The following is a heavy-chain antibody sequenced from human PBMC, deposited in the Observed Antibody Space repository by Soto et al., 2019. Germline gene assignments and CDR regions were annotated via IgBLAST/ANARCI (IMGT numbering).Heavy chain of an antibody. Sequence: QVQLQESGPGLVKPSQTLSLTCTVSGGSISSGGYYWSWIRQHPGKGLEWIGYIYYSGSTYYNPSLKSRVTISVDTSKNQLSMKLSSVTAADTAGYCCARGGRLSPGMDVWGQGTTVTVSS. CDR3: ARGGRLSPGMDV. CDR2: IYYSGST. V-gene: IGHV4-31*03. CDR1: GGSISSGGYY. J-gene: IGHJ6*02.